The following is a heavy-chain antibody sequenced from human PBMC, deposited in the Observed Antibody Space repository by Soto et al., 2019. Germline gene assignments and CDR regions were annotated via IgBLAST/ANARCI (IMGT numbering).Heavy chain of an antibody. CDR3: ARDSGRKDDY. J-gene: IGHJ4*02. D-gene: IGHD3-10*01. CDR1: GFTFSSYW. V-gene: IGHV3-7*01. Sequence: GGSLRLSCAASGFTFSSYWMTWVRQAPGKGLEWVANINQDGSEEYYVDSVKGRFTISRDNAMSSLYLQMNSLRAEDTAVYYCARDSGRKDDYWGQGTLVTVSS. CDR2: INQDGSEE.